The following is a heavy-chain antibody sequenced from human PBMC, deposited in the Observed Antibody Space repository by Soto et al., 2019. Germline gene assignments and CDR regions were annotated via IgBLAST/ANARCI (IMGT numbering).Heavy chain of an antibody. Sequence: EVQLVESGGGLVQPGGSLRLSCAASGFTFSSYEMNWVSQAPGKGLEWVSYISSSGSTIYYADSVKGRFTISRDNAKNSLYLQMNSLRAEDTAVYYCARGEGTVTIHYGMDVWGQGTTVTVSS. CDR1: GFTFSSYE. CDR3: ARGEGTVTIHYGMDV. V-gene: IGHV3-48*03. CDR2: ISSSGSTI. J-gene: IGHJ6*02. D-gene: IGHD4-17*01.